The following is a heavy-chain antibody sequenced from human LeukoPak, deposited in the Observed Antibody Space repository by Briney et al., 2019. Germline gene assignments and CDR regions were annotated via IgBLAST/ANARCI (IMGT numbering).Heavy chain of an antibody. CDR2: INHSGST. J-gene: IGHJ6*03. D-gene: IGHD3-10*01. CDR3: ARIYGSGSYYVYYYYYMDV. CDR1: GGSFSGYY. Sequence: SETLSLTCAVYGGSFSGYYWSWIRQPPGKGLEWIGEINHSGSTNYNPSLKSRVTISVDTSKNQLSLKLSSVTAADTAVYYCARIYGSGSYYVYYYYYMDVWGKGTTVTISS. V-gene: IGHV4-34*01.